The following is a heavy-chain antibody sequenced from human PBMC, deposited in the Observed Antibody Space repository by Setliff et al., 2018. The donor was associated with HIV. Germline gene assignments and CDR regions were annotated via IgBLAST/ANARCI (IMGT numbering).Heavy chain of an antibody. D-gene: IGHD6-19*01. V-gene: IGHV1-69*10. Sequence: SVKVSCKASRYTFTRFEISWVRQAPGQGLEWMGGIVPIIGITNYAQTFQGRVTITADESTSTAYMELSGLRSEDTAVYYCARGILLGAGTLDYWGQGALVTV. J-gene: IGHJ4*02. CDR2: IVPIIGIT. CDR1: RYTFTRFE. CDR3: ARGILLGAGTLDY.